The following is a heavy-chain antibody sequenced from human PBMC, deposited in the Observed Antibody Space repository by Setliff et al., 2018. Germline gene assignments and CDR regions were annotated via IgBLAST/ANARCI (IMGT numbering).Heavy chain of an antibody. CDR2: INHRGTT. J-gene: IGHJ5*02. CDR1: GGTFSDYY. CDR3: ARGRNVAARLLDT. Sequence: SETLSLTCSAYGGTFSDYYWTWIRQPPGKGLEWIGEINHRGTTNYNPSLKSRVTISVDTSKNQFSLTMTSVTAADAAVYYCARGRNVAARLLDTWGQGSRVTVSS. D-gene: IGHD6-6*01. V-gene: IGHV4-34*01.